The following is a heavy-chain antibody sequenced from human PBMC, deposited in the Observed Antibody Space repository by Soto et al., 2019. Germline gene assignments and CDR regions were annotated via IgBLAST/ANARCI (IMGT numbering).Heavy chain of an antibody. D-gene: IGHD2-15*01. CDR1: GGSFSGYY. J-gene: IGHJ6*02. CDR3: ARGSVRDCSGGSCYLGYYGMGV. Sequence: QVQLQQWGAGLLKPSETLSLTCAVYGGSFSGYYWSWIRQPPGKGLEWIGEINHSGSTNYNPSLKSRVTISVDTSKNQFSLKLSSVTAADTAVYYCARGSVRDCSGGSCYLGYYGMGVWGQGTTVTVSS. CDR2: INHSGST. V-gene: IGHV4-34*01.